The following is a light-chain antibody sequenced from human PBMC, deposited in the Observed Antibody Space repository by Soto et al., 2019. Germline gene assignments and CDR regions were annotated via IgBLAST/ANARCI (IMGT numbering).Light chain of an antibody. V-gene: IGKV3-20*01. Sequence: EIVLTQSPGTLSLSPWERATLSCRASQSVSSSYLAWYQQKPGQAPRLLIYGASSRATGIPDRFSGSGSGTDFTLTISRLEPEDFAVYYCQQYGNSPLTFGQGTKVEIK. J-gene: IGKJ1*01. CDR2: GAS. CDR1: QSVSSSY. CDR3: QQYGNSPLT.